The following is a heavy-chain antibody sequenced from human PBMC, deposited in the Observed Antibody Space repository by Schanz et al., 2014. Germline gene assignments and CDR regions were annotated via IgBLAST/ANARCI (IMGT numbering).Heavy chain of an antibody. D-gene: IGHD3-3*01. CDR3: AKNWKDDQKVVRPGWSDGMDV. V-gene: IGHV3-23*01. CDR2: VTTGGGA. Sequence: LESGGTLVQPGGSLRLSCAGSELTLSTHAMTWVRQAPGKGLEWVSTVTTGGGAFYADSVKGRFTVSRDNSKNMLFPQMNSLRVEDTAIYYCAKNWKDDQKVVRPGWSDGMDVWGQGTTVTVSS. J-gene: IGHJ6*02. CDR1: ELTLSTHA.